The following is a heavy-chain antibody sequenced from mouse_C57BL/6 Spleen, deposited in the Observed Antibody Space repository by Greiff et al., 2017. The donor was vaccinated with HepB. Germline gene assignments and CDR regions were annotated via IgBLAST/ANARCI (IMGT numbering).Heavy chain of an antibody. D-gene: IGHD1-1*02. CDR3: ARGGGSCFAY. CDR1: GYTFTDYY. J-gene: IGHJ3*01. V-gene: IGHV1-26*01. Sequence: EVQLQQSGPELVKPGASVKISCKASGYTFTDYYMNWVKQSHGKSLEWIGDINPNNGGTSYKQKFKGKATLTVDKSSSTAYMELRSLTSEDSAGYYCARGGGSCFAYWGQGTLVTVSA. CDR2: INPNNGGT.